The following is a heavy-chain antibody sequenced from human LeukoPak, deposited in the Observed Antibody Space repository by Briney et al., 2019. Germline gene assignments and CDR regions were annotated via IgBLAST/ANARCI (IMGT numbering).Heavy chain of an antibody. CDR1: GFTFSSYE. J-gene: IGHJ6*03. CDR3: AKDLGWGSYYYYYMDV. V-gene: IGHV3-23*01. D-gene: IGHD3-16*01. CDR2: ISGSGGST. Sequence: PGGSLRLSCAASGFTFSSYEMNWVRQAPGKGLEWVSAISGSGGSTYYADSVKGRFTISRDNSKNTLYLQMNSLRAEDTAVYYCAKDLGWGSYYYYYMDVWGKGTTVTVSS.